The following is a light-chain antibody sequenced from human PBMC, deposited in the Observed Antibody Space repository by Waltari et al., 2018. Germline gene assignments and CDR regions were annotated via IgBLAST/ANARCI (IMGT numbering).Light chain of an antibody. V-gene: IGLV2-14*03. J-gene: IGLJ2*01. CDR2: DVT. CDR1: TDAGGSNY. Sequence: QSALTQPASVSGSPGQSPTSTDAGGSNYVSWYQQHPARAPKLMIYDVTNRPSGVSNRFSGSKSGNTASLTISGLQAEDEADYYCSSYTSSSTVAFGGGTKLTVL. CDR3: SSYTSSSTVA.